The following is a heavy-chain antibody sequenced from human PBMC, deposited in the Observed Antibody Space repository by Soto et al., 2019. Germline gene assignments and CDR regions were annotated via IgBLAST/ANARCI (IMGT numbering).Heavy chain of an antibody. V-gene: IGHV3-21*04. CDR2: ISSSSSYI. CDR1: GFTFSSYS. CDR3: AKHSIMNYYDSNGYSTFDY. Sequence: GGSLRLSCAASGFTFSSYSMNWVRQAPGKGLERVSSISSSSSYIYYADSVKGRFTISRDNAKNSLYLQMNSLRAEDTAVYYCAKHSIMNYYDSNGYSTFDYWGQGTLVTVSS. D-gene: IGHD3-22*01. J-gene: IGHJ4*02.